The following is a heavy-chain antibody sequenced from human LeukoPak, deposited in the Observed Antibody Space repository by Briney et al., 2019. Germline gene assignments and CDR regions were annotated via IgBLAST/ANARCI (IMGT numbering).Heavy chain of an antibody. CDR1: GDTFTSKG. CDR2: IGAYSGNT. D-gene: IGHD3-3*01. CDR3: AKGFNDFWSGCLDY. Sequence: ASVKVSCTASGDTFTSKGFTWVRQAPGQGLEWMGWIGAYSGNTNYAQKFQGRVTMTTDTSTTTVYIELRSLRSDDTAVYYCAKGFNDFWSGCLDYWGQGTLVTVSS. J-gene: IGHJ4*02. V-gene: IGHV1-18*01.